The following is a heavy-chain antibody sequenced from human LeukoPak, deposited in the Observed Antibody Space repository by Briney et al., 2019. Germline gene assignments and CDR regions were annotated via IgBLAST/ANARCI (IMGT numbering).Heavy chain of an antibody. Sequence: SVKVYCKASGGTFSSYAISWVRQAPGQGLEWMGGIIPIFGTANYAQKFQGRVTITADESTSTAYMELSSLRSEDTAVYYCAREYLSGGWFVEFTVDYWGQGTLVTVSS. CDR3: AREYLSGGWFVEFTVDY. J-gene: IGHJ4*02. D-gene: IGHD3-10*01. V-gene: IGHV1-69*01. CDR2: IIPIFGTA. CDR1: GGTFSSYA.